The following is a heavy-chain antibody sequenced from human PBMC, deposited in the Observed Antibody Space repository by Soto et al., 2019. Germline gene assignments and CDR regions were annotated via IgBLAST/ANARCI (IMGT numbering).Heavy chain of an antibody. J-gene: IGHJ5*02. D-gene: IGHD4-17*01. V-gene: IGHV3-30-3*01. CDR1: GFTFSSYA. CDR3: ARLDGYGDYEENRFDP. Sequence: QVQLVESGGGVVQPGRSLRLSCAASGFTFSSYAMHWVRQAPGKGLEWVAVISYDGSNKYYADSVKGRFTISRDNSKNTLYLQMNSLRAEDTAVYYCARLDGYGDYEENRFDPWGQGTLVTVSS. CDR2: ISYDGSNK.